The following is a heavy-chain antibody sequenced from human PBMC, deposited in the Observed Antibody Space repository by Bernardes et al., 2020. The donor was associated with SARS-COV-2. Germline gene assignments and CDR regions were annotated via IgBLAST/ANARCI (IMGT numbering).Heavy chain of an antibody. CDR2: IYYSGST. D-gene: IGHD3-22*01. CDR1: GGSLSSSSYY. CDR3: ARQITFTMIVVVITTHFDY. V-gene: IGHV4-39*01. J-gene: IGHJ4*02. Sequence: SETLSLTCTVSGGSLSSSSYYWGWIRQPPGKGLEWIGSIYYSGSTYYNPSLKSRVTISVDTSKNQFSLKLSSVTAADTAVYYCARQITFTMIVVVITTHFDYWGQGTLVTVSS.